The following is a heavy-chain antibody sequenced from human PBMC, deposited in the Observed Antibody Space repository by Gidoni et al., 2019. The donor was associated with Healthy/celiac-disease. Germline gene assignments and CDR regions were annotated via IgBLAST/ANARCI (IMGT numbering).Heavy chain of an antibody. V-gene: IGHV3-53*04. CDR2: IYSGGST. D-gene: IGHD4-17*01. J-gene: IGHJ3*02. Sequence: EVQLVESGGGLVQPGGSLRLSCAASGFTVSSNYMSWVRQAPGKGLEWVSVIYSGGSTYYADSVKGRFTISRHNSKNTLYLQMNSLRAEDTAVYYCARNNDYGDVDAFDIWGQGTMVTVSS. CDR3: ARNNDYGDVDAFDI. CDR1: GFTVSSNY.